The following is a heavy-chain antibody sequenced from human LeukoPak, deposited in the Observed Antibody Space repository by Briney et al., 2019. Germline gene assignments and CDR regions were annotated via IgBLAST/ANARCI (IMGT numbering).Heavy chain of an antibody. J-gene: IGHJ4*02. Sequence: GGSLRLSCAASGFTFSSYWMSWVRQAPGKGLEWVANIKHEGSEKKYVDSVKGRFTISRDNAKNSLYLQMNSLRAEDTAVYYCARDLTMFDYWGQGTLVTVSS. CDR2: IKHEGSEK. CDR3: ARDLTMFDY. V-gene: IGHV3-7*01. D-gene: IGHD3-10*01. CDR1: GFTFSSYW.